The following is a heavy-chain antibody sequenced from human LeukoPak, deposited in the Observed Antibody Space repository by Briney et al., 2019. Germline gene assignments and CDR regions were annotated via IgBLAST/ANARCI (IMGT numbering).Heavy chain of an antibody. Sequence: GGSLRLSCAASGFTFSSYSMKWVRQARGKGLECVSSISSSSSYIYYADSVKGRFTISRDNAKNSLYLQMNSLRAEDTAVYYCASDDVLLGKYAFDIWGQGTMVTVSS. V-gene: IGHV3-21*01. J-gene: IGHJ3*02. CDR1: GFTFSSYS. CDR2: ISSSSSYI. CDR3: ASDDVLLGKYAFDI. D-gene: IGHD3-10*01.